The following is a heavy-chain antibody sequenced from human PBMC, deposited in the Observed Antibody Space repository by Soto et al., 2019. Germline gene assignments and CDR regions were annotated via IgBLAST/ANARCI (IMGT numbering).Heavy chain of an antibody. V-gene: IGHV4-39*01. Sequence: SETLSLTCTVSGGSISSSSYYWGWIRQPPGKGLEWIGSIYYSGSTYYNPSLKSRVTISVDTSKNQFSLKLSSVTAADTAVYYCARRAPPNYDFWSGYYPTSYYYMDVWGKGTTVTVSS. D-gene: IGHD3-3*01. CDR3: ARRAPPNYDFWSGYYPTSYYYMDV. CDR2: IYYSGST. J-gene: IGHJ6*03. CDR1: GGSISSSSYY.